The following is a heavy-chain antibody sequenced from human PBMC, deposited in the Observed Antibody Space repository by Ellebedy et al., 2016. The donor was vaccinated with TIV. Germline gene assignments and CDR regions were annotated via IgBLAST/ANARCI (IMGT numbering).Heavy chain of an antibody. D-gene: IGHD6-13*01. CDR1: GFTFMDYY. V-gene: IGHV3-11*06. J-gene: IGHJ4*02. CDR3: ARVVGYSSSYNKEIKFFFDF. Sequence: PGGSLRLSCAASGFTFMDYYMTWIRQAPGKGLEWLSYISTTSSFTNYADSVKGRFTISRDNPKNSLYLQMSSLTAEDTAVYYCARVVGYSSSYNKEIKFFFDFWGQGTLVTVSS. CDR2: ISTTSSFT.